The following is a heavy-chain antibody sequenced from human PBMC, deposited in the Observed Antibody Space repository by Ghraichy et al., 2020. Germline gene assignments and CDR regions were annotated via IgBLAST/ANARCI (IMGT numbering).Heavy chain of an antibody. CDR1: GYTFTSYY. V-gene: IGHV1-46*01. CDR3: ARDLNPDYGSGSYYNWELNWFDP. D-gene: IGHD3-10*01. Sequence: ASVKVSCKASGYTFTSYYMHWVRQAPGQGLEWMGIINPSGGSTSYAQKFQGRVTMTRDTSTSTVYMELSSLRSEDTAVYYCARDLNPDYGSGSYYNWELNWFDPGGQGTLVTVSS. CDR2: INPSGGST. J-gene: IGHJ5*02.